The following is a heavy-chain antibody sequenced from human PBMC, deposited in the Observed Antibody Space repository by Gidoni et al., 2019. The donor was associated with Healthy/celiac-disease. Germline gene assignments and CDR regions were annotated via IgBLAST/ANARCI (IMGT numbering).Heavy chain of an antibody. D-gene: IGHD2-2*01. CDR3: ARDFVVGWSLKNYYYGMDV. V-gene: IGHV3-30*01. CDR1: GFTFSSYD. J-gene: IGHJ6*02. Sequence: QVQLVESGGGVVQPGRSLRLACAASGFTFSSYDMHWVRQAPGKGLEWVAVISYDGSNKYYADSVKGRFTISRDNSKNTLYLQMNSLRAEDTAVYYCARDFVVGWSLKNYYYGMDVWGQGTTVTVSS. CDR2: ISYDGSNK.